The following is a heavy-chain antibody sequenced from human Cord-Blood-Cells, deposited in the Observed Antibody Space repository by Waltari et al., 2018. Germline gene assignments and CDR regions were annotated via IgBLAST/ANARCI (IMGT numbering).Heavy chain of an antibody. CDR1: GYTFTSYA. V-gene: IGHV1-3*01. D-gene: IGHD6-13*01. J-gene: IGHJ6*02. CDR3: ARVSEQQLVHYYYGMDV. Sequence: QVQLVQSGAEVKKPGASVKVSCKASGYTFTSYAMHWVRQGPGQRLEWMGWINAGNGNTKYSQKFQGRVTITRDTSASTAYMELSSLRSEDTAVYYCARVSEQQLVHYYYGMDVWGQGTTVTVSS. CDR2: INAGNGNT.